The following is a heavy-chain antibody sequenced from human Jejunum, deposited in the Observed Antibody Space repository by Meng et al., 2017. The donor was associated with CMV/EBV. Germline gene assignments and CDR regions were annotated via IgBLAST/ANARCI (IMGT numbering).Heavy chain of an antibody. CDR1: GYTLTSYD. Sequence: KCSCKASGYTLTSYDLNWVRQAAGQGLEWMGWTNPRSANTGSAQKFQGRLTMTMNTSIGTAYMELSSLRSEDTAVYYCARNGIFFDYWGQGALVTVSS. CDR2: TNPRSANT. J-gene: IGHJ4*02. D-gene: IGHD1-14*01. CDR3: ARNGIFFDY. V-gene: IGHV1-8*01.